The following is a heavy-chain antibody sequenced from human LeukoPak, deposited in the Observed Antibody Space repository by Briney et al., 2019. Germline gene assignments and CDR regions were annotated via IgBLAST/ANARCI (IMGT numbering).Heavy chain of an antibody. CDR1: GGSISSYY. Sequence: PSETLSLTCTVSGGSISSYYWSWIRQPPGKGLEGIGYIYYSGSTNYNPSLKSRVTISVDTSKNQFSLKLSSVTAADTAVYYCARRGGGSWYYYDGMDVWGQGTTVTVSS. CDR2: IYYSGST. D-gene: IGHD6-13*01. CDR3: ARRGGGSWYYYDGMDV. J-gene: IGHJ6*02. V-gene: IGHV4-59*08.